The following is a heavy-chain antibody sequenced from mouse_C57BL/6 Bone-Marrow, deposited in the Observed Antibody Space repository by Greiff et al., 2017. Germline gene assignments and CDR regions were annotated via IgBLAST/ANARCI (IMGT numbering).Heavy chain of an antibody. D-gene: IGHD3-2*02. CDR3: ARENPAQATGAY. CDR1: GYTFTDYY. V-gene: IGHV1-26*01. J-gene: IGHJ3*01. CDR2: INPNNGGT. Sequence: EVQLQQSGPELVKPGASVKISCKASGYTFTDYYMNWVKQSHGKSLEWIGDINPNNGGTSYNQKFKGKATLTVDKSSSTAYMELRSLTSEDSAVYYCARENPAQATGAYWGQGTLVTVSA.